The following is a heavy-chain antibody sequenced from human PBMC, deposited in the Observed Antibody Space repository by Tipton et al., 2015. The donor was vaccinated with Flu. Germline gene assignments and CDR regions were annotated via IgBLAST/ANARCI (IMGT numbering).Heavy chain of an antibody. CDR3: AKDLVVIVPAASWFDP. D-gene: IGHD2-2*01. CDR2: IYYSGTT. V-gene: IGHV4-39*07. Sequence: TLSLTCTVSGGSISSYTYYWGWFRQSPGTGLEWIGSIYYSGTTYYNPSLKSRVTMSIDTSKNQFSLKLSSVTAADTAVYYCAKDLVVIVPAASWFDPWGQGTLVTVSS. J-gene: IGHJ5*02. CDR1: GGSISSYTYY.